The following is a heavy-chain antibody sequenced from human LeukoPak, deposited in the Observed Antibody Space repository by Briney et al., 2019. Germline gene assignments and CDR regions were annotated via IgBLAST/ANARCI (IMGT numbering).Heavy chain of an antibody. V-gene: IGHV3-21*04. Sequence: GGSLRLSCAASGFTFSSYRMNWVRQAPGKGLEWVSSISSSSSYIYYADSVKGRFTISRDNSKNTLYLQMNSLRAEDTAVYYCAKGAMVDHFDYWGQGTLVTVSS. CDR1: GFTFSSYR. J-gene: IGHJ4*02. CDR3: AKGAMVDHFDY. D-gene: IGHD5-18*01. CDR2: ISSSSSYI.